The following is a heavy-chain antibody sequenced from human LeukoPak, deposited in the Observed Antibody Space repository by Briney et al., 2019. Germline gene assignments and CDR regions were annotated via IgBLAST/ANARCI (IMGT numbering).Heavy chain of an antibody. D-gene: IGHD6-19*01. CDR1: GYTFTRYY. V-gene: IGHV1-2*02. J-gene: IGHJ4*02. CDR3: ASYPYASGY. Sequence: ASVKVSCKASGYTFTRYYMHWVRQAPGQGLERMGIINPSGGSTNYAQKFQGRVTMTRDTSISTAYMELSRLRFDDTAVYYCASYPYASGYWGQGTLVTVSS. CDR2: INPSGGST.